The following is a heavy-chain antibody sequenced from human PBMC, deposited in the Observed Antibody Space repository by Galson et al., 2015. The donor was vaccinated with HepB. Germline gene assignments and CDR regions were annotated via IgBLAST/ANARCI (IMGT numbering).Heavy chain of an antibody. D-gene: IGHD3-10*01. CDR2: ITGGDYST. CDR3: TKRGTSYSPFEY. Sequence: SLRLSCAASGFTFGTYGMSWVRQAPGKGLEWVSTITGGDYSTYYPDSVKGRFTISRDNSKNTLYLQMNSLRAEDPAVYYCTKRGTSYSPFEYWGQGTLVPVSS. V-gene: IGHV3-23*01. J-gene: IGHJ4*02. CDR1: GFTFGTYG.